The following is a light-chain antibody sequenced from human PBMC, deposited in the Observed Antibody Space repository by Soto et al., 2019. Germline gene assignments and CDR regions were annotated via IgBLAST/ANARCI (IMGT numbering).Light chain of an antibody. Sequence: QSVLTQPPSVSGAPGQRVTISCTGSSSNIGAGYDVHWYQQLPGTAPKLLIYGNSNRPSGVPDRFSGSKSGTSASLAITGLQAEDEADYYCLSYDSSLSGSVVFGGGTKPTVL. CDR3: LSYDSSLSGSVV. J-gene: IGLJ2*01. CDR1: SSNIGAGYD. CDR2: GNS. V-gene: IGLV1-40*01.